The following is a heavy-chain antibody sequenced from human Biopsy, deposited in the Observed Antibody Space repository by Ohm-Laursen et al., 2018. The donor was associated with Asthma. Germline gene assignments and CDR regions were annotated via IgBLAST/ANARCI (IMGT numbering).Heavy chain of an antibody. D-gene: IGHD3-22*01. CDR2: IYSGGTS. V-gene: IGHV3-53*01. CDR1: GFAVSRDH. J-gene: IGHJ4*02. CDR3: ARGDSSNWSHYYFGY. Sequence: SLRLSCAASGFAVSRDHMFWVRQAPGKGLEWVSVIYSGGTSHTADSVRGRFTISRDYSKNTLYLQMHSLRAEDTAVYYCARGDSSNWSHYYFGYWGPVALFPLSS.